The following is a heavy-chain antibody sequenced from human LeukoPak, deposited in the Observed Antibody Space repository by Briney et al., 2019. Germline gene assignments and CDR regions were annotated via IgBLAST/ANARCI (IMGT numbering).Heavy chain of an antibody. D-gene: IGHD3-10*01. Sequence: ASVKVSCKASGYTFTGYYMHWVRQAPGQGLEWVGWINPNSGGTNYAQKFQGRVTMTRDTSISTAYMELSRLRSDDTAVYYCARLLLWFGESTDYWGQGTLVTVSS. CDR3: ARLLLWFGESTDY. CDR2: INPNSGGT. J-gene: IGHJ4*02. CDR1: GYTFTGYY. V-gene: IGHV1-2*02.